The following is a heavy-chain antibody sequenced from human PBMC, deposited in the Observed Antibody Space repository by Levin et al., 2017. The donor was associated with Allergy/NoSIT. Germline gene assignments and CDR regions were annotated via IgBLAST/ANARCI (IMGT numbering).Heavy chain of an antibody. CDR1: GGSISSGDYY. Sequence: PSETLSLTCTVSGGSISSGDYYWSWIRQPPGKGLEWIGYIYYSGSTYYNPSLKSRVTISVDTSKNQFSLKLSSVTAADTAVYYCARAPYSSSWYGYFDYWGQGTLVTVSS. V-gene: IGHV4-30-4*01. CDR3: ARAPYSSSWYGYFDY. D-gene: IGHD6-13*01. J-gene: IGHJ4*02. CDR2: IYYSGST.